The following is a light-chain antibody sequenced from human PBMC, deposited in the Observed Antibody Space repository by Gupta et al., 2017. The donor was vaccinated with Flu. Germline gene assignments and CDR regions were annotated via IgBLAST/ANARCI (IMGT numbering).Light chain of an antibody. CDR2: RSN. J-gene: IGLJ2*01. CDR3: GPRDASMSVI. V-gene: IGLV1-47*01. CDR1: SSKIGSNY. Sequence: TISCSGSSSKIGSNYVYWYQQFPRTAPKLLIYRSNQRPSGVPDRFSSSKSGTSASLSISGLRPEDEADYYCGPRDASMSVIFGAGTKVTVL.